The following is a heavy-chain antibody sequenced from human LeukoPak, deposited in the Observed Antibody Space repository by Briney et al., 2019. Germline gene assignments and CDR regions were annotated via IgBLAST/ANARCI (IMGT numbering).Heavy chain of an antibody. CDR1: GFTFSSYG. Sequence: PGGSLRLSCAASGFTFSSYGMSWVRQAPGKGLEWVANIKQDGSEKYYVDSVKGRFTISRDNAKNSLYLQMNSLRAEDTAVYYCAREVGSGGSLGFDYWGQGTLVTVSS. CDR3: AREVGSGGSLGFDY. V-gene: IGHV3-7*01. J-gene: IGHJ4*02. CDR2: IKQDGSEK. D-gene: IGHD2-15*01.